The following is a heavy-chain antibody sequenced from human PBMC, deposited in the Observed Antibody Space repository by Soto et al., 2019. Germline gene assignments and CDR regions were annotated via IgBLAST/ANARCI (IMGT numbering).Heavy chain of an antibody. V-gene: IGHV1-8*01. J-gene: IGHJ3*02. Sequence: ASVKVSCKASGYTFTSYDINWVRQATGQGLEWMGWMNPNSGNTGYAQKFQGRVTMTRNTSISTAYKEMSSLRSEDTAVYYCASRNDEWDAFDIWGQGTMVTVSS. CDR1: GYTFTSYD. CDR2: MNPNSGNT. D-gene: IGHD1-1*01. CDR3: ASRNDEWDAFDI.